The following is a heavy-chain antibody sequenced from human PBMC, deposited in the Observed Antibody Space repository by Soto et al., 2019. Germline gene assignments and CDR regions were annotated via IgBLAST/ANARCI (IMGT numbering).Heavy chain of an antibody. J-gene: IGHJ5*02. D-gene: IGHD3-3*01. CDR1: GGSFSGYY. Sequence: PSETLSLTCAVYGGSFSGYYWSWIRQPPGKGLEWIGEINHSGSINYNPSLKSRVTISVDTSKNQFSLKLSSVTAADTAVYYCARGPPRITIFGAGFDPWGQGTLVTVSS. CDR2: INHSGSI. V-gene: IGHV4-34*01. CDR3: ARGPPRITIFGAGFDP.